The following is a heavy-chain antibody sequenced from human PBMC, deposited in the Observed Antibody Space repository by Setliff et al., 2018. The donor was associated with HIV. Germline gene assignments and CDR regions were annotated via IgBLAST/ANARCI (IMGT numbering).Heavy chain of an antibody. CDR1: GFTFSRHW. J-gene: IGHJ4*02. D-gene: IGHD3-3*01. CDR2: IKDDGREE. V-gene: IGHV3-7*03. CDR3: ARCLNTEYWSGYSPFDY. Sequence: QPGGSLRLSCAASGFTFSRHWMSWVRQAPGKGLEWVASIKDDGREEDYADSVKGRFTISRDNAKNSLFLQMDSLRAEDTAVYYCARCLNTEYWSGYSPFDYWGLGSLVTVSS.